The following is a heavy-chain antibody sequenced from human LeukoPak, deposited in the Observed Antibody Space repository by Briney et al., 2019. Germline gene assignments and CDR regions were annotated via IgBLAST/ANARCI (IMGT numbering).Heavy chain of an antibody. Sequence: PGGSLRLSCAASGFTFSNFWMTWVRQAPGKGLEWVANIKQDGSAKYYVGSVKGRFTISRDNAKNSLYLQMNSLRAEDTAVYYCARDLDFVDTVMAHHDAFDIWGQGTMVTVSS. J-gene: IGHJ3*02. V-gene: IGHV3-7*01. CDR2: IKQDGSAK. D-gene: IGHD5-18*01. CDR1: GFTFSNFW. CDR3: ARDLDFVDTVMAHHDAFDI.